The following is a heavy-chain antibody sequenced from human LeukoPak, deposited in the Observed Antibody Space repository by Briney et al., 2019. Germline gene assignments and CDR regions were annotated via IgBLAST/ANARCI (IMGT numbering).Heavy chain of an antibody. CDR2: IIPIFGTA. CDR3: ARDGKIAAATY. Sequence: ASVKVSCKTSGGTFSSYAISWVRQTPGQGLEWMGGIIPIFGTANYAQKFQGRVTITADESTSTAYMELSSLRSEDTAVYYCARDGKIAAATYWGQGTLVTVSS. V-gene: IGHV1-69*13. J-gene: IGHJ4*02. D-gene: IGHD6-13*01. CDR1: GGTFSSYA.